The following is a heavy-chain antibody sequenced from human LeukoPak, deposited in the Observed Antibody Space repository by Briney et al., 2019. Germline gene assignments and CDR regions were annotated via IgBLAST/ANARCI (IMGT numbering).Heavy chain of an antibody. CDR2: ISASPYI. CDR1: GFTFSSYS. J-gene: IGHJ3*02. V-gene: IGHV3-21*01. CDR3: ARGGLSEQRTVVFDI. Sequence: GGSLRLSCAASGFTFSSYSMNWARQAPGKGLEWVSSISASPYIYYADSVKGRFTISRDDSKNSLYLQMNSLRAEDTALYYCARGGLSEQRTVVFDIWGQGTMVTVSS. D-gene: IGHD2/OR15-2a*01.